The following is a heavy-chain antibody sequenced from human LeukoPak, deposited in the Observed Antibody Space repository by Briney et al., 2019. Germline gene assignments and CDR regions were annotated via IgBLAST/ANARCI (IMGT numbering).Heavy chain of an antibody. Sequence: SETLSLTCTVSGGSISSSSYYWGWIRQPPGKGLEWIGTTYYSGSTYYNPSLKSRVTISVDTSKNQFSLKLSSVTAADTAVYYCAAHAYYDSSGYLYYWGQGTLVTVSS. CDR3: AAHAYYDSSGYLYY. V-gene: IGHV4-39*07. J-gene: IGHJ4*02. CDR1: GGSISSSSYY. CDR2: TYYSGST. D-gene: IGHD3-22*01.